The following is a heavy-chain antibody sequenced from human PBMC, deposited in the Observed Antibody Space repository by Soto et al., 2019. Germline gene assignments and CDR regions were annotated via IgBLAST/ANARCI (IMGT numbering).Heavy chain of an antibody. J-gene: IGHJ4*02. CDR3: ARVATRPINYFDY. CDR1: GGSISNYY. V-gene: IGHV4-59*01. D-gene: IGHD6-6*01. Sequence: SETLSLTCTVSGGSISNYYWSWIRQPPGKGLEWIGYIYYRGSTSYNPSLKSRVTISVDTSKNQFSLKLNSVTAADTAVYYCARVATRPINYFDYWGQGTLVTVSS. CDR2: IYYRGST.